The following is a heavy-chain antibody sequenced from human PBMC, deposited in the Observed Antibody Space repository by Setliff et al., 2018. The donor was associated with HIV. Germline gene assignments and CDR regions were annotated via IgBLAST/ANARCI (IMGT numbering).Heavy chain of an antibody. V-gene: IGHV4-59*08. D-gene: IGHD2-8*02. CDR1: GGSISSHY. Sequence: KASETLSLTCTVSGGSISSHYWSWIRQPPGKGLEWIGAFIHSGNTTYNPSVRSRVTTSMDSSMNQFSLKLTSVTAADTAVYYCARVPSCADAWCYMYYYYYYGMDVWGQGTTVTVSS. CDR3: ARVPSCADAWCYMYYYYYYGMDV. CDR2: FIHSGNT. J-gene: IGHJ6*02.